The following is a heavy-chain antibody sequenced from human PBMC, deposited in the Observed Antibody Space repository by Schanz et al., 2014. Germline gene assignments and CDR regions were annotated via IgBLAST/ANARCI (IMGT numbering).Heavy chain of an antibody. V-gene: IGHV3-23*04. CDR2: IGDSGDST. CDR3: AKVAPAATYLDS. D-gene: IGHD2-2*01. CDR1: GFTFSNHA. Sequence: EVQVVESGGGLVQPGGSLRLSCAASGFTFSNHALSWVRQAPGKGLEWVSGIGDSGDSTHYADSVKGRFTISRDNAKSSLFLQMISLSAEDTAVYYCAKVAPAATYLDSWGLGTLVTVSS. J-gene: IGHJ4*02.